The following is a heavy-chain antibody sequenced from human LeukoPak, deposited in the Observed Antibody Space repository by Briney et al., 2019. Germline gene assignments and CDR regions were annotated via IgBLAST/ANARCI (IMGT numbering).Heavy chain of an antibody. V-gene: IGHV1-46*01. CDR1: GYTFTSYN. J-gene: IGHJ6*02. CDR2: INPSDGTT. D-gene: IGHD6-13*01. Sequence: GASVKVSCKASGYTFTSYNMHWVRQAPGQGLEWMGIINPSDGTTNYAQTFQGRVTMTRDTSTSTVYMELSSLRSEDTAVYYCATPSSWYVTTPVVGVRLYYYGMDVWGQGTTVTVSS. CDR3: ATPSSWYVTTPVVGVRLYYYGMDV.